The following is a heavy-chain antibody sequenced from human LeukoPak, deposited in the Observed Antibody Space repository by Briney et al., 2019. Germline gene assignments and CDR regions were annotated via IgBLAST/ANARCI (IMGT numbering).Heavy chain of an antibody. J-gene: IGHJ4*02. CDR2: ISSSGSTI. Sequence: PGGSLRLSCAASGFTFSSYEMNRVRQAPGKGLEWVSYISSSGSTIYYADSVKGRFTISRDNSKNTLYLQMNSLRANDTAVYYCAKTGNSPTGDYWGQGTLVTVSS. D-gene: IGHD1-1*01. CDR3: AKTGNSPTGDY. V-gene: IGHV3-48*03. CDR1: GFTFSSYE.